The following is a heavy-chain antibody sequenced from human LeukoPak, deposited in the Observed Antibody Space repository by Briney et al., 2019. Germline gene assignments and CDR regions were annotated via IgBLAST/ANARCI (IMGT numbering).Heavy chain of an antibody. V-gene: IGHV4-61*02. Sequence: PSQTLSLTCTVSGGSISSGNYYWSWIRQPAGKGLEWIGRIYTSGSTNYNPSLKSRVTISVDTSKNQFSLKLSSVTAADTAVYYCASSSGWYGYWGQGTLVTVSS. D-gene: IGHD6-19*01. CDR3: ASSSGWYGY. J-gene: IGHJ4*02. CDR1: GGSISSGNYY. CDR2: IYTSGST.